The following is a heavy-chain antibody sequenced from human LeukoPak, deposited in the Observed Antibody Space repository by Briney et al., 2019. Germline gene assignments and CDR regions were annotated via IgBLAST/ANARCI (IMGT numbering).Heavy chain of an antibody. J-gene: IGHJ4*02. CDR1: GGTFSSYA. V-gene: IGHV1-69*13. Sequence: GASVKVSYKASGGTFSSYAISWVRQAPGQGLEWMGGIIPIFGTANYAQKFQGRVTITADESTSTAYMELSSLRSEDTAVYYCARVGRSGSYYDYWGQGTLVTVSS. CDR2: IIPIFGTA. D-gene: IGHD1-26*01. CDR3: ARVGRSGSYYDY.